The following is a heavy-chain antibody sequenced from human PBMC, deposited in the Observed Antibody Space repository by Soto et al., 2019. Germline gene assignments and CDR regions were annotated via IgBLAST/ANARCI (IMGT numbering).Heavy chain of an antibody. CDR3: ARDHGTAFDY. Sequence: GGSLRLSCEASGFAFSSYSMNWVCQAPGKGLEWVSSISSGSTHTDYADSVKGRFTISRDNAKNSVSLQMNSLRAEDTALYYCARDHGTAFDYWGQGAMVTVSS. CDR1: GFAFSSYS. V-gene: IGHV3-21*01. J-gene: IGHJ4*02. CDR2: ISSGSTHT.